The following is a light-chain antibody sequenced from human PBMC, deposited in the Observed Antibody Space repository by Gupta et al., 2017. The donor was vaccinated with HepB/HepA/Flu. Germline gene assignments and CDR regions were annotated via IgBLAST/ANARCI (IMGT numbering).Light chain of an antibody. CDR3: QAWDSSTAV. CDR2: QDS. V-gene: IGLV3-1*01. Sequence: SYELTQPPSVSVSPGQTASLTCSGDKLGDKYACWYQQKPGQSPVLVIYQDSKRPSGIPERFSGSNSGNTATLTISGTQAMDEADYYGQAWDSSTAVFGTGTKVTVL. J-gene: IGLJ1*01. CDR1: KLGDKY.